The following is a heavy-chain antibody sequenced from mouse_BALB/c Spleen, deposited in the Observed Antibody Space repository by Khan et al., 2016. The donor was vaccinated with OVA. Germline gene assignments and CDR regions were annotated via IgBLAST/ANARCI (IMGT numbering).Heavy chain of an antibody. J-gene: IGHJ1*01. CDR2: IWTGGST. Sequence: QLEESGPGLVAPSQSLSITCTVSGFSLTSYGVHWVRQPPGKGLEWLGVIWTGGSTNYNSALMSRLSISKDNSKSQVFLKMNSLQTDDTAMYYCARYYGNYGWYFDVWGAGTTVTVSS. V-gene: IGHV2-9*02. D-gene: IGHD2-1*01. CDR1: GFSLTSYG. CDR3: ARYYGNYGWYFDV.